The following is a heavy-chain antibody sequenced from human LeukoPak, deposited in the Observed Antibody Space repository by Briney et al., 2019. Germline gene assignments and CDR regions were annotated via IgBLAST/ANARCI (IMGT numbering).Heavy chain of an antibody. CDR2: IYPGDSDT. CDR3: AREAYCSGDCYLDAFDI. J-gene: IGHJ3*02. Sequence: GESLKISCKGSRYSFTSYWIGWVRQMPGKGLEWMGIIYPGDSDTRYSPSFQGQVTISADKSISTAYLQWSSLKASDTAMYYCAREAYCSGDCYLDAFDIWGQGTMVTVSS. D-gene: IGHD2-21*02. CDR1: RYSFTSYW. V-gene: IGHV5-51*01.